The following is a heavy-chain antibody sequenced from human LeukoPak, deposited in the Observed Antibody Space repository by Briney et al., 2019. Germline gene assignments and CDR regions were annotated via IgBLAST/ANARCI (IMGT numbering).Heavy chain of an antibody. CDR3: ARRGYYFDY. J-gene: IGHJ4*02. CDR2: NSGST. D-gene: IGHD3-16*01. Sequence: SETLSLTCAVSGGSISSGGYSWSWIRQPPGKGLEWIGNNSGSTYYNPSLQSRVTISVDTSKNQFSLKLSSVTAADTAVYYCARRGYYFDYWGQGTLVTVSS. V-gene: IGHV4-30-2*03. CDR1: GGSISSGGYS.